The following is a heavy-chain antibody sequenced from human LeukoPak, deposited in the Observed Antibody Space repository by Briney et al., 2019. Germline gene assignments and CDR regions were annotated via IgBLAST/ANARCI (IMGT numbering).Heavy chain of an antibody. Sequence: GGSLRLSCTASGFTFGDYAISWVRQAPGKGLEWVANIKQDGSEKYYVDSVKGRFTISRDNAKNSLYLQMNSLRAEDTAVYYCVREEYSLFDYWGQGTLVTVSS. CDR3: VREEYSLFDY. J-gene: IGHJ4*02. CDR2: IKQDGSEK. V-gene: IGHV3-7*01. CDR1: GFTFGDYA. D-gene: IGHD5-18*01.